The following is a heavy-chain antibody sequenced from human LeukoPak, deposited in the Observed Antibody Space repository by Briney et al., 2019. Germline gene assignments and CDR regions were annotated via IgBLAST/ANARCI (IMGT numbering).Heavy chain of an antibody. V-gene: IGHV1-2*02. D-gene: IGHD3-10*01. CDR2: INPKTGGT. Sequence: ASVKVSCKSSGYNFSGYHIHWVRQAPGQGLEWMGWINPKTGGTNSAQKFQGRVTMTRDTSVSTAYMDLNRLKSDDTAVYYCARSSYSYYFDYWGQGTLVTVSS. J-gene: IGHJ4*02. CDR3: ARSSYSYYFDY. CDR1: GYNFSGYH.